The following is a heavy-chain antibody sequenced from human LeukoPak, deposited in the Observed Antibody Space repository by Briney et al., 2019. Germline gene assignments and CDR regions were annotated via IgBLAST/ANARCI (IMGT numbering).Heavy chain of an antibody. CDR3: ARIKYVDTAMEREGFDY. D-gene: IGHD5-18*01. CDR1: GGSISSHY. J-gene: IGHJ4*02. CDR2: FFYSGST. V-gene: IGHV4-59*11. Sequence: PSETLSLTCTVSGGSISSHYWSWMRQPPGKGLEWIGNFFYSGSTNYNPSLMSRVTISIDTSKNQFSLKLTSVTAADTAVYYCARIKYVDTAMEREGFDYWGQGTLVSVSS.